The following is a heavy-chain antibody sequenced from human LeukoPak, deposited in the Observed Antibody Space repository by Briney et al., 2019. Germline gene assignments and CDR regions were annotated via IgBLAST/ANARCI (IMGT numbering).Heavy chain of an antibody. Sequence: PGGSLRLSCAASGFTFSSYGMHWVCQAPGKGLEWVALISYDGSNKYYADSVKGRFTISRDNSKNTLYLQMNSLRAEDTAVYYCAKDVGASGSYYNYWGQGTLVTVSS. J-gene: IGHJ4*02. CDR3: AKDVGASGSYYNY. CDR2: ISYDGSNK. D-gene: IGHD3-10*01. CDR1: GFTFSSYG. V-gene: IGHV3-30*18.